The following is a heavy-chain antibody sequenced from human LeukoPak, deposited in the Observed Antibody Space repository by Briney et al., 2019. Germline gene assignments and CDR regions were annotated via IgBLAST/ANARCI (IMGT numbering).Heavy chain of an antibody. J-gene: IGHJ6*02. D-gene: IGHD3-3*01. CDR3: ARYYDFWSGVPLTNYYYGMDV. V-gene: IGHV4-61*02. Sequence: PSETLSLTCTVSGGSISSGSYYWSWIRQPAGQGLEWLGRIYTSGSTNYNPSLKSRVPISVDTSKNQCSLKLSSVSAADTAVYYCARYYDFWSGVPLTNYYYGMDVWGQGTTVTVSS. CDR2: IYTSGST. CDR1: GGSISSGSYY.